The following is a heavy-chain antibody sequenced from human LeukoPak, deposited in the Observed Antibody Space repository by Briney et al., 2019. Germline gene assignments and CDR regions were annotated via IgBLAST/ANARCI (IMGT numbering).Heavy chain of an antibody. Sequence: GASVKVSCKASGYTFTSYYMHWVRQAPGQGLEWMGRINPNSGGTNYAQKFQGRVTMTRDTSISTAYMELSRLRSDDTAVYYCARGGYDFWSGWSAFDIWGQGTMVTVSS. CDR3: ARGGYDFWSGWSAFDI. CDR2: INPNSGGT. D-gene: IGHD3-3*01. J-gene: IGHJ3*02. V-gene: IGHV1-2*06. CDR1: GYTFTSYY.